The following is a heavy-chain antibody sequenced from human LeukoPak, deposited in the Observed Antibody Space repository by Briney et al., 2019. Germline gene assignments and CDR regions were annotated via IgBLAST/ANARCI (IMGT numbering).Heavy chain of an antibody. J-gene: IGHJ4*02. V-gene: IGHV4-30-4*02. CDR2: IYYSGST. Sequence: SETLSLTCTVSGGSISSGDYYWSWIRQPPGKGLEWIGYIYYSGSTYYNPSLKSRVTISVDTSKNQFSLKLSSVTAADTAVYYCARDAMVRGVPFDYWGQGTLVTVSS. CDR1: GGSISSGDYY. CDR3: ARDAMVRGVPFDY. D-gene: IGHD3-10*01.